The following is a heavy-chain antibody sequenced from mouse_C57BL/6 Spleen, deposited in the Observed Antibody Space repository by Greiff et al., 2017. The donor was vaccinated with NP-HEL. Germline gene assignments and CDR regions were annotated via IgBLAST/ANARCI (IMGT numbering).Heavy chain of an antibody. CDR2: IDPSDSET. CDR1: GYTFTSYW. D-gene: IGHD1-1*01. V-gene: IGHV1-52*01. J-gene: IGHJ2*01. Sequence: VQLQQSGAELVRPGSSVKLSCKASGYTFTSYWMHWVKQRPIQGLEWIGNIDPSDSETHYNQKFKDKATLTVDKSSSTAYMQLSSLTSEDSAVYYCARSTTVVAYYFDYWGQGTTLTVSS. CDR3: ARSTTVVAYYFDY.